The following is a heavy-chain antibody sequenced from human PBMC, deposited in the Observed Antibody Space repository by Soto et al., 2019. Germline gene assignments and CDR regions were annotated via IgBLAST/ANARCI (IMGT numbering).Heavy chain of an antibody. CDR3: AKDPRYSGYSDLDY. CDR2: ISGSGGST. Sequence: LRLSCAASGFTFSSYAMSWVRQAPGKGLEWVSAISGSGGSTYYADSVKGRFTISRDNSKNTLYLQMNSLRAEDTAVYYCAKDPRYSGYSDLDYWGQGTLVTVSS. V-gene: IGHV3-23*01. J-gene: IGHJ4*02. D-gene: IGHD5-12*01. CDR1: GFTFSSYA.